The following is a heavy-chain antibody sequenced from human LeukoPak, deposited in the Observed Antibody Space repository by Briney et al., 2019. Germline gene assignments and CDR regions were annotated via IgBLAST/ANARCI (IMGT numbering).Heavy chain of an antibody. D-gene: IGHD3-9*01. CDR2: IYTSGST. J-gene: IGHJ4*02. Sequence: SETLSLTCTVSGGSVNNYYWGWIRQPAGKGLEWIGRIYTSGSTNYNPSLKSRVTMSVDTSKNQFSLKLSSVTAADTAVYYCARDRETNLRYFDWSLDYWGQGTLVTVSS. CDR1: GGSVNNYY. V-gene: IGHV4-4*07. CDR3: ARDRETNLRYFDWSLDY.